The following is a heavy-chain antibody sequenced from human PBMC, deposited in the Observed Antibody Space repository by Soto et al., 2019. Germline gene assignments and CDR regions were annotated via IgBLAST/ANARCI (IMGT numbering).Heavy chain of an antibody. V-gene: IGHV3-11*01. D-gene: IGHD2-21*02. Sequence: PGGSLRLSCAASGFTFSDYYMSWIRQAPGKXLEWVSYISSSGSTIYYADSVKGRFTISRDNAKNSLYLQMNSLRAEDTAVYYCARSGAYCGGDCYSRDAFDIWGQGTMVTVSS. J-gene: IGHJ3*02. CDR2: ISSSGSTI. CDR1: GFTFSDYY. CDR3: ARSGAYCGGDCYSRDAFDI.